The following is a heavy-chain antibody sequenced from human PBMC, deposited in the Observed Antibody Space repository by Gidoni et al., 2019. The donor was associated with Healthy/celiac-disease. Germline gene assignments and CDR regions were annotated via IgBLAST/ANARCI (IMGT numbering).Heavy chain of an antibody. CDR3: ARGVDVVQYDILTGPRVRYNWFDP. Sequence: EVQLVESGGGLVKPGGSLRLSCAASGFTFSSYSMNWVRQAPGKGLEWVSSISSSSSYIYYADSVKGRFTISRDNAKNSLYLQMNSLRAEDTAVYYCARGVDVVQYDILTGPRVRYNWFDPWGQGTLVTVSS. J-gene: IGHJ5*02. CDR2: ISSSSSYI. CDR1: GFTFSSYS. V-gene: IGHV3-21*01. D-gene: IGHD3-9*01.